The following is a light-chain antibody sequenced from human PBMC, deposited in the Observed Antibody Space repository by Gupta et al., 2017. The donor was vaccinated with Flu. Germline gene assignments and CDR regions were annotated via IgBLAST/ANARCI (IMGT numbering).Light chain of an antibody. J-gene: IGLJ1*01. CDR3: QSAERTSTYYV. CDR1: ALPNQY. CDR2: KDN. V-gene: IGLV3-25*02. Sequence: SYELTQPPSVSVSPGQTARITGSGDALPNQYVYWFHQKPGQAPTLLIYKDNERPSGIPERFSASASGTTVTFTIIGVQAEEEADYYCQSAERTSTYYVFGAGTKVTVL.